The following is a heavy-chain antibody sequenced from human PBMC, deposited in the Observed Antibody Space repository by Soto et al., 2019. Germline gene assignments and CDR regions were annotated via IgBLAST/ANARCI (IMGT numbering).Heavy chain of an antibody. Sequence: EVQLVETGGGLIYPGGSLRLSCAASGFSVSGDTMNWVRQAPGKGLEWISAIYSGGITNDAGSVKGRFTISRDTSKNTLYLQMNSLRVEDTAVYYCARHAWLENWGQGTLVTVSS. V-gene: IGHV3-53*02. CDR1: GFSVSGDT. CDR3: ARHAWLEN. CDR2: IYSGGIT. J-gene: IGHJ4*02. D-gene: IGHD3-9*01.